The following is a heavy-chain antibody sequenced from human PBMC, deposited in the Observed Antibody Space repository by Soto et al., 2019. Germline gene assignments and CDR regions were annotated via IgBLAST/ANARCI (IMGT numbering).Heavy chain of an antibody. D-gene: IGHD2-2*01. Sequence: PGGSLRLSCAASGFTFSNYGMNWVRQTPGKGLEWVSAINSRGSTFYADSVKGRFTISRDNSENTLYLEMNSLRAEDTAVYYCATPFPQCFNGCYGIFESWGQGTLVTVSA. CDR1: GFTFSNYG. V-gene: IGHV3-23*01. J-gene: IGHJ4*02. CDR3: ATPFPQCFNGCYGIFES. CDR2: INSRGST.